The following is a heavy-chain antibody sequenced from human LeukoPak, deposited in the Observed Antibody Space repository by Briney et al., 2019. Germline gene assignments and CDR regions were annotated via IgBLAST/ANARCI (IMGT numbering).Heavy chain of an antibody. CDR2: ISWNSGSI. Sequence: TGGSLRLSCAASGFTFDDYAMHWVRQAPGKGLEWVSGISWNSGSIGYADSVKGRFTISRDNAKNSLYLQMNSLRAEDTALYYCAKGYSSSWLYYFDYWGQGTLVTVSS. D-gene: IGHD6-13*01. J-gene: IGHJ4*02. CDR3: AKGYSSSWLYYFDY. CDR1: GFTFDDYA. V-gene: IGHV3-9*01.